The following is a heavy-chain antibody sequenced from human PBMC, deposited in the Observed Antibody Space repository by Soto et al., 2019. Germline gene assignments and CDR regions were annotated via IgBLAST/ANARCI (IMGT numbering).Heavy chain of an antibody. D-gene: IGHD4-4*01. J-gene: IGHJ6*03. Sequence: GGSLRLSCAASGFTFSSYSMNWVRQAPGKGLEWVSYISSSSSTIYYADSVKGRFTISRDNAKNSLYLQMNSLRAEDTAVYYCARVQGYYYMDVWGKGTTVTVSS. CDR1: GFTFSSYS. V-gene: IGHV3-48*01. CDR2: ISSSSSTI. CDR3: ARVQGYYYMDV.